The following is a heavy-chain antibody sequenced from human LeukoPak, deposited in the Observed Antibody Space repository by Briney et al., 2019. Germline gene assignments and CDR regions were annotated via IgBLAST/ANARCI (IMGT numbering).Heavy chain of an antibody. CDR1: GFTFSSYG. Sequence: GGSLRLSCAASGFTFSSYGMHWVRQAPGKGLEWVAFIRYDGSNKYYADSVKGRFTISRDNAKNSLYLQMNSLRAEDTAVYYCTRDPRVLDYWGQGTLVTVSS. D-gene: IGHD3-10*01. J-gene: IGHJ4*02. CDR2: IRYDGSNK. V-gene: IGHV3-30*02. CDR3: TRDPRVLDY.